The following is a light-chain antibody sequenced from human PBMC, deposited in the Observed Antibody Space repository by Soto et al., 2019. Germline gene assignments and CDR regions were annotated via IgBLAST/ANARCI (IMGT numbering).Light chain of an antibody. V-gene: IGKV1-5*01. J-gene: IGKJ1*01. CDR2: DAS. CDR1: QTIGNW. CDR3: QQYNNWPRT. Sequence: GDRVTITCRASQTIGNWLAWSQQKPGTAPKFLIYDASTLESGVPSRFSGSGSGTECTLTISSLQSEDGEVYYGQQYNNWPRTFGQGTKVDIK.